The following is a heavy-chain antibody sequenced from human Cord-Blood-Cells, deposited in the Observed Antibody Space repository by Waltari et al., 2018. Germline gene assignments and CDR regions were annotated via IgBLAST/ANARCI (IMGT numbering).Heavy chain of an antibody. CDR2: IYSGGST. Sequence: EVQLVESGGGLIQPGGSLRLFCAAFGFTVSSNYMSWVRQAPGKGLEWVSVIYSGGSTYYADSVKGRFTISRDNSKNTLYLQMNSLRAEDTAVYYCARDQRHYDSSGYYAFDIWGQGTMVTVSS. CDR1: GFTVSSNY. J-gene: IGHJ3*02. V-gene: IGHV3-53*01. CDR3: ARDQRHYDSSGYYAFDI. D-gene: IGHD3-22*01.